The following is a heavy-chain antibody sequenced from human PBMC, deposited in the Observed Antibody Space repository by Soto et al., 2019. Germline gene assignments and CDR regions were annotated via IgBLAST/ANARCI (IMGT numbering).Heavy chain of an antibody. CDR1: GGSISSGSRY. V-gene: IGHV4-39*01. CDR3: ARHKDTSSRYHLPGY. CDR2: IYYRGNT. Sequence: TLSLTCSVSGGSISSGSRYWGWFRQPPGKGLQWIGNIYYRGNTYYNPSLKSRVTISVDTSKNQFSLKLTSVTATDTAVYYCARHKDTSSRYHLPGYWGQGAMGTVSS. D-gene: IGHD6-13*01. J-gene: IGHJ4*02.